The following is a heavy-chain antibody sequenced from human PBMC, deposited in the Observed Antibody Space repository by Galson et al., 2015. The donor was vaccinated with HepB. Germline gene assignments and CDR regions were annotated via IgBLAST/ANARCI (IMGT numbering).Heavy chain of an antibody. CDR3: ATSGYDRLNRYFDL. J-gene: IGHJ2*01. D-gene: IGHD5-12*01. Sequence: TLSLTCTVSGGSISRSSYYWGWIRQPPGKGLEWIGSIYYSGSTTYYNPSLKSRVTIYVDTSKKQFSLKLTSVTAADTAVYYCATSGYDRLNRYFDLWGRGTLVTVSS. CDR2: IYYSGSTT. V-gene: IGHV4-39*07. CDR1: GGSISRSSYY.